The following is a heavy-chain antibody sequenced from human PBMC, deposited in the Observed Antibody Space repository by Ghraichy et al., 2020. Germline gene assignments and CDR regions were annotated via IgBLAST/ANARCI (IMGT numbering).Heavy chain of an antibody. V-gene: IGHV3-30*18. J-gene: IGHJ4*02. Sequence: LSLTCAASGSNFGTYGMHWVRQAPGKGLEWLAVISYSGNQKYHADSVKGRFTISRDNSKKTLYLQMNSLKVEDTAVYYCGKMEEQWATAPLHWGQGTLVAVSS. CDR2: ISYSGNQK. CDR1: GSNFGTYG. CDR3: GKMEEQWATAPLH. D-gene: IGHD6-19*01.